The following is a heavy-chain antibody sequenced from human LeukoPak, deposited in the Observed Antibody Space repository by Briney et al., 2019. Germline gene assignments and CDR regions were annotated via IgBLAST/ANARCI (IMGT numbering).Heavy chain of an antibody. CDR3: ARDPCGGDCYSRYFDL. V-gene: IGHV3-11*04. D-gene: IGHD2-21*02. Sequence: KSGGSLRLSCAASAFTFSDYYMSWIRQAPGKGLEWVSYISSSGSTIYYADSVKGRFTISRDNAKNSLYLQMNSLRAEDTAVYYCARDPCGGDCYSRYFDLWGRGTLVTVSS. CDR1: AFTFSDYY. CDR2: ISSSGSTI. J-gene: IGHJ2*01.